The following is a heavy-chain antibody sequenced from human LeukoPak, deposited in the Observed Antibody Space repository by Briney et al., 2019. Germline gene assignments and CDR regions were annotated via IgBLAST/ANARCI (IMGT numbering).Heavy chain of an antibody. Sequence: SETLSLACTVSGGSISSYYWSWIRQPPGKELEWIAYISDIGSINYNPSLKSRVTISLDTSKNQFSLKLSSVTAADTAVYYCAGHHPRNTVDFWGQGTLVTVSS. V-gene: IGHV4-59*08. J-gene: IGHJ4*02. D-gene: IGHD2/OR15-2a*01. CDR3: AGHHPRNTVDF. CDR1: GGSISSYY. CDR2: ISDIGSI.